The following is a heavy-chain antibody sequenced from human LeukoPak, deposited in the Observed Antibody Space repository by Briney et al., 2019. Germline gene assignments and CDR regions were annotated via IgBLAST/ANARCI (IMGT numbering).Heavy chain of an antibody. CDR1: GFTFSNYG. CDR3: ARGYGGYSDY. D-gene: IGHD4-23*01. Sequence: GGSLRLSCAASGFTFSNYGMHWVRQAPGKGLEWVAFIHYDGSNIFYTDSVKGRFTISRDNAKNSLYLQMNSLRVEDTAVYYCARGYGGYSDYWGQGTLVTVSS. J-gene: IGHJ4*02. V-gene: IGHV3-30*02. CDR2: IHYDGSNI.